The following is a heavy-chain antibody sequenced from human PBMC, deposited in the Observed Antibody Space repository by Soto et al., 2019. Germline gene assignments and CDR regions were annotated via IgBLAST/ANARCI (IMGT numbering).Heavy chain of an antibody. V-gene: IGHV3-23*01. CDR2: ISGSGGST. D-gene: IGHD3-3*01. J-gene: IGHJ4*02. CDR3: AKDPDTELRFLEWLLFDY. CDR1: GFTFSSYA. Sequence: GGSLRLSCAASGFTFSSYAMSWVRQAPGKGLEWVSAISGSGGSTYYADSVKGRFTISRDNSKNTLYLQMNSLRAEDTAVYYCAKDPDTELRFLEWLLFDYWGQGTLVTVSS.